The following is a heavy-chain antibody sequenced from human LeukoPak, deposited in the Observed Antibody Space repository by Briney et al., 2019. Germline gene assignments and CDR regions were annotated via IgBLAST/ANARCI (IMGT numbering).Heavy chain of an antibody. CDR3: TKASGRTLYGMDV. Sequence: PGGSLRLSCVASGVTFTDYGMHWVRQAPGKGVEWVACIRSDVSKNYYGDSVRGRFTISRDTSKNPLYLHMNTLRPEDTAVYYCTKASGRTLYGMDVWGQGTTVIVSS. CDR1: GVTFTDYG. V-gene: IGHV3-30*02. CDR2: IRSDVSKN. J-gene: IGHJ6*02. D-gene: IGHD3-10*01.